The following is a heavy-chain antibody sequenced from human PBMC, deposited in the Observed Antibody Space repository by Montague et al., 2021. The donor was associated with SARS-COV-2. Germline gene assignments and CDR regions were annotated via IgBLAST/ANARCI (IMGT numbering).Heavy chain of an antibody. V-gene: IGHV4-39*01. CDR1: GGSISSSSYY. CDR3: ATHDAPSGWIPGPFDF. CDR2: INYSGST. J-gene: IGHJ4*02. D-gene: IGHD6-19*01. Sequence: SETLSLTCTVSGGSISSSSYYWAWLRPPPGKGLVWIGSINYSGSTYYTPSLQSRVFISVDTSKNPLSLTLTSVTAADTAVYSCATHDAPSGWIPGPFDFWGQGTLLSVSS.